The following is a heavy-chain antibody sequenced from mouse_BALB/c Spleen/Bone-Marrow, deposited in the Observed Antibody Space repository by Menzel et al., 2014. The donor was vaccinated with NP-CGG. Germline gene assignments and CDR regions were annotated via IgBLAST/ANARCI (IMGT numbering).Heavy chain of an antibody. J-gene: IGHJ2*01. V-gene: IGHV1-9*01. CDR3: SRRAHYFGSGLDY. CDR2: ILPGSGNT. CDR1: GYIFSSYW. Sequence: QVQLQQSGAELMKPGASVTISRKATGYIFSSYWIEWIKQRPGHGLEWIGEILPGSGNTNYNEKFRDKATFTAETSSNIAYMQLSSLTSEDSAVYYCSRRAHYFGSGLDYWGQGTTLTVSS. D-gene: IGHD1-1*01.